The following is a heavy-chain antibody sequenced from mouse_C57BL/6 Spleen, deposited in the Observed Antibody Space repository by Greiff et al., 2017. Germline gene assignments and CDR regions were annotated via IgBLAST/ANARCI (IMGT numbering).Heavy chain of an antibody. Sequence: VQLQQPGAELVKPGASVKLSCKASGYTFTSYWMHWVKQRPGQGLEWIGMIHPNSGSTNFNEKFKSKATLTVDKSSSTAYMQLSSLTYEDSAVYYCARGICDAAIAYWGQGTLVTVSA. V-gene: IGHV1-64*01. CDR3: ARGICDAAIAY. J-gene: IGHJ3*01. CDR1: GYTFTSYW. D-gene: IGHD2-3*01. CDR2: IHPNSGST.